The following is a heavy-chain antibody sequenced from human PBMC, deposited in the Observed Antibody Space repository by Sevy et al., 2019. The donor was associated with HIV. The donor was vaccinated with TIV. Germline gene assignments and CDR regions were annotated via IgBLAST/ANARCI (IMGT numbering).Heavy chain of an antibody. Sequence: GGSLRLSCAASGFTFSSYIMNWVRQAPGKGLEWVSSISGSSNYIYYAESLKGRFIISRDNAKNTLYLQMNSLRADDTAVYYCATGPPDGSYDYFDYWGQGTLVTVSS. CDR3: ATGPPDGSYDYFDY. J-gene: IGHJ4*02. D-gene: IGHD1-26*01. CDR2: ISGSSNYI. V-gene: IGHV3-21*06. CDR1: GFTFSSYI.